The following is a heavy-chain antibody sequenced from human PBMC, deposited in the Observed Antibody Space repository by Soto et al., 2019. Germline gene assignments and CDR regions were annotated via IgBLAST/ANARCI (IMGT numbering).Heavy chain of an antibody. Sequence: QLQLQESGPGLVKPSETLSLTCTVSGGSISSSSYYWGWIRQPPGKGLEWIGSIYYSGSTYYNPSLKSRVTLSVDTSKNQFSLKLSSVTAAYTAVYYCARSHVWFGESFDYWGQGTLVTVSS. V-gene: IGHV4-39*01. CDR1: GGSISSSSYY. D-gene: IGHD3-10*01. CDR3: ARSHVWFGESFDY. CDR2: IYYSGST. J-gene: IGHJ4*02.